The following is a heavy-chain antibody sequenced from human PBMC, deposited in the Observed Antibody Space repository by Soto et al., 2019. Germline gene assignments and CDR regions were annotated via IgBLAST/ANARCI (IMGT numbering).Heavy chain of an antibody. CDR1: GFTLRTYT. CDR2: ISISSSDG. CDR3: VRGMNPLF. J-gene: IGHJ4*01. Sequence: PGGSLRLSCAASGFTLRTYTMNWVRQAPGKGLEWVSSISISSSDGYYADSVRGRFTISRDNAKNALYLQMNSLRADDTAVYFCVRGMNPLFGGQGTLVTVSS. V-gene: IGHV3-21*06.